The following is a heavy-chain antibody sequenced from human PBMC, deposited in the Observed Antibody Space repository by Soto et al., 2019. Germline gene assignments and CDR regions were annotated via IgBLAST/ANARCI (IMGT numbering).Heavy chain of an antibody. D-gene: IGHD3-10*01. CDR1: GYTFTSYG. CDR2: ISAYNGNT. J-gene: IGHJ2*01. V-gene: IGHV1-18*01. Sequence: ASVKVSCKASGYTFTSYGISWVRQAPGQGLEWMGWISAYNGNTNYAQKLQGRVTMTTDKSTRPAYMELRSLRSDDPAVYSGGRDNPSGDAQVRGAPGKGYSDPWGGGPL. CDR3: GRDNPSGDAQVRGAPGKGYSDP.